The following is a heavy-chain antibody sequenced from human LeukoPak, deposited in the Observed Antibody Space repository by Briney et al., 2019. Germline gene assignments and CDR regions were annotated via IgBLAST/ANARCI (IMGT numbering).Heavy chain of an antibody. Sequence: ASVKVSCKASGYTFTGYYMHWVRQAPGQGLEWMGWINPNSGGTNYAQKFQGRVTMTRDTSISTAYMELSRLRSDDTAVYYCASESGSYGEKDALDIWGQGTMVTVSS. CDR1: GYTFTGYY. J-gene: IGHJ3*02. V-gene: IGHV1-2*02. CDR2: INPNSGGT. D-gene: IGHD5-18*01. CDR3: ASESGSYGEKDALDI.